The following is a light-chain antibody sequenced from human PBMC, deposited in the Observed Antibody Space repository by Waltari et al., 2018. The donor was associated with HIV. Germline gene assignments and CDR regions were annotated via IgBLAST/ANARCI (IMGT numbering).Light chain of an antibody. Sequence: AIQTTQSPPSLSASVGDRVTITCRARQNIRRDLGWYQQKPGKAPKLLIYAASTLQTGVSSRFRGGGSGTEFTLTINGLQSEDSATYYCLQDDSFPLTFGPGTKVDLK. V-gene: IGKV1-6*01. CDR1: QNIRRD. CDR3: LQDDSFPLT. J-gene: IGKJ3*01. CDR2: AAS.